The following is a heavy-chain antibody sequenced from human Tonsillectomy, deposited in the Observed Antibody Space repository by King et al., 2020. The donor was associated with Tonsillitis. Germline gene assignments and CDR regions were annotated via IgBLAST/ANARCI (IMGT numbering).Heavy chain of an antibody. CDR2: ISSSSSSK. CDR1: GFDFNTYS. D-gene: IGHD1-1*01. J-gene: IGHJ4*02. Sequence: EVQLVESGGGLVQPGGSLRLSCAGSGFDFNTYSMNWVRQAPGKGLEWLSYISSSSSSKFYADSVKGRFTISRDNAKNSLYLQMNSLRDEDTAVYYCARDYNWAIDYWGPGTLVTVSS. V-gene: IGHV3-48*02. CDR3: ARDYNWAIDY.